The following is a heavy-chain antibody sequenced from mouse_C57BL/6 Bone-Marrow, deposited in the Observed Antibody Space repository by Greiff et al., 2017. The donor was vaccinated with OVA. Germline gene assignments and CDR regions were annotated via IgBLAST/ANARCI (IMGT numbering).Heavy chain of an antibody. CDR3: ARWLLRSWFAY. D-gene: IGHD2-3*01. Sequence: EVQLQQSGPELVKPGASVKISCKASGYTFTDYYMNWVKQSHGKSLEWIGDINPNNGGTSYNQKFKGKATLTVDKSSSTAYMELRSLTSEDSAVYYCARWLLRSWFAYWGQGTLVTVSA. CDR1: GYTFTDYY. CDR2: INPNNGGT. V-gene: IGHV1-26*01. J-gene: IGHJ3*01.